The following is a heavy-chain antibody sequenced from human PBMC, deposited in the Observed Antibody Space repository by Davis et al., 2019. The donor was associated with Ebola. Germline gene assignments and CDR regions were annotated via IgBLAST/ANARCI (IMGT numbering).Heavy chain of an antibody. V-gene: IGHV3-30*18. CDR2: ISYDGSNK. D-gene: IGHD3-3*01. J-gene: IGHJ6*04. CDR3: AKSGLSFGVVKYHYGMDV. CDR1: GFTFSSYG. Sequence: GGSLRLSCAASGFTFSSYGMHWVRQAPGKGLEWVAVISYDGSNKYYADSVKGRFTISRDNSNSTLYLQMNSLRAEDTAVYYCAKSGLSFGVVKYHYGMDVWGKGTTVTVSS.